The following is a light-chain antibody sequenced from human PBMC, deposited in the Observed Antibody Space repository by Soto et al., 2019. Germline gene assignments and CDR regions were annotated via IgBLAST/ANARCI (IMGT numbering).Light chain of an antibody. CDR1: QSVLYSSNNKNY. V-gene: IGKV4-1*01. J-gene: IGKJ4*01. Sequence: DIVMTQSPDSLAVSLGERATINCKSSQSVLYSSNNKNYLAWYQQKPGQPPKLLIYWASTRESGVPDRFSGSGSGTDFTLTISSLQAEDEAVYYCQQYYDVPVVFGGGTKVEIK. CDR2: WAS. CDR3: QQYYDVPVV.